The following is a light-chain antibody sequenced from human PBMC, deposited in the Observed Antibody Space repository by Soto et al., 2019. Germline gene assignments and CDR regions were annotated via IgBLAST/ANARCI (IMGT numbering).Light chain of an antibody. J-gene: IGKJ1*01. V-gene: IGKV4-1*01. CDR2: WAS. CDR1: QSVLYSSNNKNY. Sequence: DIVLTQSPDSLAVSLGERATINFKSSQSVLYSSNNKNYLAWYQQKPGQPPKLLIFWASSRKSGVPDRYSGSGSGTDFTLTISRLQAEDVGVYYCQQYYSTPRTFGQGTKVEIK. CDR3: QQYYSTPRT.